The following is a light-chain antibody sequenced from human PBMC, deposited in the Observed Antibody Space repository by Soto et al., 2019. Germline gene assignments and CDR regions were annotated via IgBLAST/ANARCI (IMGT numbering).Light chain of an antibody. Sequence: EIVMTQSPATLSVSPGERVTLSCRASLGISINLAWYQQRPGQAPRLLIYGASTRATGVPTRFSGSGSGTEFTISILQSEDLAVYHCQQYNKWPQTFGQGTKVETK. CDR1: LGISIN. CDR2: GAS. CDR3: QQYNKWPQT. J-gene: IGKJ1*01. V-gene: IGKV3-15*01.